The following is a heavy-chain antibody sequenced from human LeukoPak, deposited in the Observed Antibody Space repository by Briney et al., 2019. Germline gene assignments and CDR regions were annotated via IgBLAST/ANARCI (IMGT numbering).Heavy chain of an antibody. CDR1: GFTFGTHA. CDR3: GKGGIYGDSGDY. D-gene: IGHD4-17*01. CDR2: ISRGSIT. Sequence: GGSLRLSCVASGFTFGTHAMSWVRQVPGKGLEWVSGISRGSITYYSDSVTGRFTISRDNSRATLFLQMNSPRAENTAAYYCGKGGIYGDSGDYWGQGTPVSVSS. V-gene: IGHV3-23*01. J-gene: IGHJ4*02.